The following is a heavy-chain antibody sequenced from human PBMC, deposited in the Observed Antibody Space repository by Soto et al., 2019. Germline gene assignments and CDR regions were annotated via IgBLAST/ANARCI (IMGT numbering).Heavy chain of an antibody. CDR3: ATGSSGSNFDY. D-gene: IGHD5-12*01. J-gene: IGHJ4*02. CDR1: GNSIRSRSYY. CDR2: IYYSEST. V-gene: IGHV4-39*07. Sequence: SETLSFTCTVTGNSIRSRSYYWGWIRQPPGKGLEWIGSIYYSESTYNNPSLKSRVTISVDTSKNQFSLKLSSVTAADTAVYYCATGSSGSNFDYWGQGTLVTVSS.